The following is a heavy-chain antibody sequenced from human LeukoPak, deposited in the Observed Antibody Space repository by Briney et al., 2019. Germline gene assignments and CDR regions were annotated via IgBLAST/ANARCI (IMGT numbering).Heavy chain of an antibody. V-gene: IGHV4-39*01. CDR3: ASFSSGWPYYFDY. J-gene: IGHJ4*02. CDR1: GGSISSSSYY. D-gene: IGHD6-19*01. CDR2: IYYSGST. Sequence: SETLSLTCTVSGGSISSSSYYWGSIRQPPGKGLEWIGSIYYSGSTYYNPSLKSRVTISVDTSKNQFSLKLSSVTAADTAVYYSASFSSGWPYYFDYWGQGTLVTVSS.